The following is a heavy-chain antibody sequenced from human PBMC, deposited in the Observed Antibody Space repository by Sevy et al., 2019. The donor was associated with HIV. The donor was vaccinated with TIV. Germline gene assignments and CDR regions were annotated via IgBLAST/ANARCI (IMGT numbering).Heavy chain of an antibody. V-gene: IGHV1-24*01. CDR2: YSPEDAET. Sequence: ASVKVSCKVSESSLSKLSIHWVRQAPGKGLEWMGGYSPEDAETFYAQKLEGRVTMTEDTSTDTAYMELSSLTSEDTAVYYCAILDRVVGFTKADSFDPWGQGTLVTVSS. CDR3: AILDRVVGFTKADSFDP. D-gene: IGHD2-15*01. J-gene: IGHJ5*02. CDR1: ESSLSKLS.